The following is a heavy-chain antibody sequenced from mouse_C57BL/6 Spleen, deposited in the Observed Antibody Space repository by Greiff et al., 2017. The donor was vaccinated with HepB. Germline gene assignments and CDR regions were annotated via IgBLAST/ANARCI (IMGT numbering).Heavy chain of an antibody. CDR3: ARPTVVGDYAMDY. CDR2: IWSGGST. CDR1: GFSLTSYG. J-gene: IGHJ4*01. V-gene: IGHV2-2*01. Sequence: VQVVESGPGLVQPSQSLSITCTVSGFSLTSYGVHWVRQSPGKGLEWLGVIWSGGSTDYNAAFISRLSISKDNSKSQVFFKMNSLQADDTAIYYCARPTVVGDYAMDYWGQGTSVTVSS. D-gene: IGHD1-1*01.